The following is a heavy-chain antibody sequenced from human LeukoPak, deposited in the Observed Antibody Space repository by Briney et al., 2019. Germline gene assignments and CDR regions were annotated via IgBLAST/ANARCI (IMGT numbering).Heavy chain of an antibody. D-gene: IGHD1-26*01. CDR1: GYSFTSYW. CDR3: ARGSGSYHTAYMN. CDR2: IYPGDSDT. J-gene: IGHJ4*02. Sequence: GESLKISCKGSGYSFTSYWIGWVRQMPGKGLEWMGIIYPGDSDTRYSPSFQGQVTISADKSLSTAYLQWSSLKASDSAMYYCARGSGSYHTAYMNWGQGSPVTVSS. V-gene: IGHV5-51*01.